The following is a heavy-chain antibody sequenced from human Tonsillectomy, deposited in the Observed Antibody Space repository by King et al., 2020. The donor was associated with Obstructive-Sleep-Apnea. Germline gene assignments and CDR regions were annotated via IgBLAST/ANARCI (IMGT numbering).Heavy chain of an antibody. J-gene: IGHJ4*02. Sequence: QLQESGPGLVKPSETLSLTCTVSCGSINSYYWSWIRQTPGKGLEWFGYISYSGSTNYNPSLKSRVTISLDTSKNQFSLKLSSVTAADTAVYYCARDRVGRDGYNRFDYWGQGTLVTVSS. D-gene: IGHD5-24*01. CDR2: ISYSGST. CDR3: ARDRVGRDGYNRFDY. CDR1: CGSINSYY. V-gene: IGHV4-59*01.